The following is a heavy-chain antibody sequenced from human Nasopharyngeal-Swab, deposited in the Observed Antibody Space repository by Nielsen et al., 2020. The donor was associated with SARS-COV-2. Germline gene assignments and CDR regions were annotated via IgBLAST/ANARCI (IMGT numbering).Heavy chain of an antibody. CDR2: ISAYNGNT. J-gene: IGHJ6*02. CDR1: GYTFTSYG. V-gene: IGHV1-18*01. Sequence: ASVKVSCKASGYTFTSYGISWVRQAPGQGLEWMGWISAYNGNTNYAQKLQGRVTMTRDTSTSTVYMELSSLRSEDTAVYYCARGAEFGYCGMDVWGQGTTVTVSS. CDR3: ARGAEFGYCGMDV. D-gene: IGHD3-16*01.